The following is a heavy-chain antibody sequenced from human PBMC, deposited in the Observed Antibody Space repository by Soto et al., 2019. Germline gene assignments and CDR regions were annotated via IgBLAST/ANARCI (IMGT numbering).Heavy chain of an antibody. CDR3: ARSVDRQVLNPLPS. CDR1: GGSISSGGYY. V-gene: IGHV4-31*01. Sequence: QVQLQESGPGLVKPSQTLSLTCTVSGGSISSGGYYWSWIRQHPGKGMEWIGYIHYSGSTYYNPSPCSAVTTSLDTSKNTFSLKQRSVTAADTGLYFCARSVDRQVLNPLPSWAQGTLFTVSP. CDR2: IHYSGST. J-gene: IGHJ5*02. D-gene: IGHD2-15*01.